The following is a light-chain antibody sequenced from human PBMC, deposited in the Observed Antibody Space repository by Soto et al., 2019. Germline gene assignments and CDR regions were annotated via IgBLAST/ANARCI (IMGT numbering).Light chain of an antibody. V-gene: IGLV2-11*01. CDR3: CSYAGTSLWV. CDR1: SSVVGGYNY. CDR2: DVS. J-gene: IGLJ3*02. Sequence: QSALTQPRSVSGSPGQSVTISCTGTSSVVGGYNYVSWYQQHPGKAPKLVIYDVSKRPSGVPDRFSGSKSGNTASLTISGLQAEDEADYYCCSYAGTSLWVFGGGPKLTVL.